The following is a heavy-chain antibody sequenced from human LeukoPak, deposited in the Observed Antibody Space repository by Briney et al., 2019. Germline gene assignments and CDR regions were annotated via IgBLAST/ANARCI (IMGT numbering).Heavy chain of an antibody. CDR1: GGSISSYY. Sequence: PSETLSLTCTVSGGSISSYYWSWIRQPPGKGLEWIGYIYYSGSSNYNPSLKSRVTISVDTSKNQFSLKLSSVTAADTAVYYCARRLTSSNYFDYWGQGTLVTVSS. J-gene: IGHJ4*02. D-gene: IGHD2-21*02. CDR2: IYYSGSS. V-gene: IGHV4-59*01. CDR3: ARRLTSSNYFDY.